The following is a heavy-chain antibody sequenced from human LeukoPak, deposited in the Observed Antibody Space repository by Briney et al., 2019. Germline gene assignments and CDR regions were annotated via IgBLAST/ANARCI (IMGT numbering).Heavy chain of an antibody. CDR1: GFTFRSYG. CDR2: IWHDGSNK. Sequence: PGGSLRLSCAAPGFTFRSYGMHWVRQAPGQGLEWVAVIWHDGSNKHYGDSVKGRFTISRDNAKNTLYLQMNSLRAEDTAVYYCARDRSSTWSHFDFWGQGTLVTVSS. CDR3: ARDRSSTWSHFDF. V-gene: IGHV3-33*01. J-gene: IGHJ4*02. D-gene: IGHD6-13*01.